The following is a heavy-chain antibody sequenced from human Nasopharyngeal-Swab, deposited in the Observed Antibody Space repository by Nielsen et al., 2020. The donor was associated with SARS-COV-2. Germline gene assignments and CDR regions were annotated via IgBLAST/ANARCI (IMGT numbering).Heavy chain of an antibody. Sequence: ASVKVSCKASGYTFTSYYMHWVRQAPGQGLEWMGIINPSGGSTSYAQKFQGRVTMPRDPSPSPVSLELRRLRSEDTAVYSCARVGGIPFQQLGPFDPWGQGTLVTVSS. V-gene: IGHV1-46*01. D-gene: IGHD6-13*01. J-gene: IGHJ5*02. CDR1: GYTFTSYY. CDR3: ARVGGIPFQQLGPFDP. CDR2: INPSGGST.